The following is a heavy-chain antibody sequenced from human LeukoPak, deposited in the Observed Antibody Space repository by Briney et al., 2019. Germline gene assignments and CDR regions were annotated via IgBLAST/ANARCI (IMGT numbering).Heavy chain of an antibody. CDR3: ARAHHCSSNSCSQGAFDP. CDR2: IIPIFGTA. V-gene: IGHV1-69*05. D-gene: IGHD2-2*01. Sequence: ASVKVSCKASGGTFSSYAISWVRQAPGQGLEWMGGIIPIFGTANYAQKFQGRVTITTDESTSTAYMELSSLRSEDTAVYYCARAHHCSSNSCSQGAFDPWGQGTLVTVSS. CDR1: GGTFSSYA. J-gene: IGHJ5*02.